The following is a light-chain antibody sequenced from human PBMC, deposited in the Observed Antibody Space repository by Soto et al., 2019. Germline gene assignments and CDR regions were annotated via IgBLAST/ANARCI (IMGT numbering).Light chain of an antibody. J-gene: IGKJ2*01. CDR3: MQALQTPS. CDR2: LGS. CDR1: QSLLHRNGKNY. Sequence: DVVMTQSPLSLPVTPGEPASISCRSSQSLLHRNGKNYLEWYLQKPGQSPQLLIYLGSNRASVGPDRFSGSESGTDFTLKISRVEAEDVGVYYCMQALQTPSVGQGTKLEIK. V-gene: IGKV2-28*01.